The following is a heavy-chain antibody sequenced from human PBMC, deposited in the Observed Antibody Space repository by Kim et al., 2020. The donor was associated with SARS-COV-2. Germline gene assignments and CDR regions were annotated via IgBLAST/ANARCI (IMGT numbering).Heavy chain of an antibody. V-gene: IGHV3-23*01. J-gene: IGHJ6*02. CDR3: AKDKGPWSVLGGTYFYYYGMDV. D-gene: IGHD3-16*01. CDR1: GFTFSSYA. Sequence: GGSLRLSCDASGFTFSSYAMSWVRLAPGKGLEWVSSISGSGGTTYYADSVKGRFTISRDNSKSTLYVEMNSLRVEDTALYYCAKDKGPWSVLGGTYFYYYGMDVWGQGTAVTVSS. CDR2: ISGSGGTT.